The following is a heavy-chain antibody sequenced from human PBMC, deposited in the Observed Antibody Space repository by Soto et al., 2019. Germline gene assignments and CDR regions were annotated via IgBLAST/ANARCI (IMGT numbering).Heavy chain of an antibody. CDR1: GFIVSSNH. V-gene: IGHV3-53*02. J-gene: IGHJ4*02. CDR3: ARFSGGGY. CDR2: IYPGDGI. Sequence: EVQLVETGGGLIQPGGSLRLSCAASGFIVSSNHMSWVRQAPGKGLEWVSIIYPGDGIYYADSVKGRFTISRDNSKNTLYLQMHSLRAEDTAVYYCARFSGGGYWGQGTLVTVSS. D-gene: IGHD3-16*01.